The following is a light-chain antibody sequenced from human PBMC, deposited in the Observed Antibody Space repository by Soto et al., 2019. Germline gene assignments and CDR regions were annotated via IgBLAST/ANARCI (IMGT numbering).Light chain of an antibody. V-gene: IGLV1-40*01. Sequence: QSVLTQPPSVSGAPGQRVTISCTGSSSNIGAGYDVHWYQQLPGTAPKLLIYGNNNRPSGVPGRFSGSKSGTSASLAITGLQAEDEADYYCQSYDSSLSGVVFGGGTKVTVL. J-gene: IGLJ2*01. CDR2: GNN. CDR3: QSYDSSLSGVV. CDR1: SSNIGAGYD.